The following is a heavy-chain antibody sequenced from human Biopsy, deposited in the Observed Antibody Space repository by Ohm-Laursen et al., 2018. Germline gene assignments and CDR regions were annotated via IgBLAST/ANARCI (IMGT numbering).Heavy chain of an antibody. CDR1: GFTFSNYG. CDR3: ARDPIVGSKADGMDV. J-gene: IGHJ6*02. Sequence: SSLRLSCAASGFTFSNYGMHWVRQAPGKGLEWLAVIWYDGNNKYYGDSVQGRFTISRNNSKNKVYLQMNSLRVEDTAVYYCARDPIVGSKADGMDVWGQGTTVTVSS. CDR2: IWYDGNNK. V-gene: IGHV3-33*01. D-gene: IGHD1-26*01.